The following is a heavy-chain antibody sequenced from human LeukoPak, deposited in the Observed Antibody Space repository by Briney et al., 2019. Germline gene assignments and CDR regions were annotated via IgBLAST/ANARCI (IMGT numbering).Heavy chain of an antibody. Sequence: SETLSLTCSVFGGSISSYYWSWIRQPPGKGLEWVGYIYYSGSTNYNPSLKRRVSISVDTSKNQFSLKLSSVTAADTALYYCARRILSPDAFDIWGQGTMVTVSS. CDR1: GGSISSYY. V-gene: IGHV4-59*08. CDR3: ARRILSPDAFDI. CDR2: IYYSGST. J-gene: IGHJ3*02. D-gene: IGHD2-15*01.